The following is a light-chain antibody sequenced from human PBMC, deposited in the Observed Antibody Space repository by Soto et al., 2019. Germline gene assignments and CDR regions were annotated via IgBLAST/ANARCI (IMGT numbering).Light chain of an antibody. Sequence: QSALTQPRSVSASPGQSVTISCTGTSSNVGGYNYVSWYQQNPGQAPKLMIYDASKRPPGVPDRFSGSKSGNAASLTISGLQAEDEADYYCCSYAASYTLVFGGGTQLTVL. J-gene: IGLJ7*01. CDR2: DAS. CDR1: SSNVGGYNY. CDR3: CSYAASYTLV. V-gene: IGLV2-11*01.